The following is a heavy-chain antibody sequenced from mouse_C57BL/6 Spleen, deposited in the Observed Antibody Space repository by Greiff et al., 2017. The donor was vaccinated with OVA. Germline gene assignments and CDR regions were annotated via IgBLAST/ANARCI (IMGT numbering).Heavy chain of an antibody. Sequence: VQLQQPGAELVKPGASVKMSCKASGYTFTSYWITWVKQRPGQGLEWIGDIYPGSGSTNYNEKFKSKATLTVDTSSSTAYMQLSSLTSEDSAVYDCARTGSYHWYFDVWGTGTTVTVSS. CDR1: GYTFTSYW. CDR3: ARTGSYHWYFDV. CDR2: IYPGSGST. D-gene: IGHD1-1*02. J-gene: IGHJ1*03. V-gene: IGHV1-55*01.